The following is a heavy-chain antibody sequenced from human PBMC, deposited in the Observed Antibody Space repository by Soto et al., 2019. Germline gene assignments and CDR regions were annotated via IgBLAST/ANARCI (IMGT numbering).Heavy chain of an antibody. J-gene: IGHJ6*02. Sequence: QVQLVESGGGVVQPGRSLRLSCAASGFTFSSYGMHWVRQAPGKGLEWVAVISYDGSNKYYADSVKGRFTISRDNSKNTLYLQRNSLRAEATAVYYCAKDQLRGVRGVITYYYGMDVWGQGTTVTVSS. CDR1: GFTFSSYG. CDR2: ISYDGSNK. D-gene: IGHD3-10*01. CDR3: AKDQLRGVRGVITYYYGMDV. V-gene: IGHV3-30*18.